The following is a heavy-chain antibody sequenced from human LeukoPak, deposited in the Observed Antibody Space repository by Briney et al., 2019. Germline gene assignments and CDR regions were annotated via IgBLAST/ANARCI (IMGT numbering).Heavy chain of an antibody. V-gene: IGHV5-51*01. CDR1: GYDFTTYW. D-gene: IGHD6-19*01. J-gene: IGHJ6*03. CDR3: ARHISSGWDAPYYYYYMDV. Sequence: GESLKISCKGSGYDFTTYWIGWVRQMPGKGLEWMGIIYPSDSDTRYSPSFQGQVTFSADKSISTAYLQWSSLKASDTAMYFCARHISSGWDAPYYYYYMDVWGNGTTVTISS. CDR2: IYPSDSDT.